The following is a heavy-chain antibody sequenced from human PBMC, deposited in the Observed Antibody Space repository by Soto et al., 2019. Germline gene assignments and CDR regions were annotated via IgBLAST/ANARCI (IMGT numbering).Heavy chain of an antibody. CDR3: ADPGIAAAGTPNDFDY. D-gene: IGHD6-13*01. CDR2: IIPIFGTA. J-gene: IGHJ4*02. V-gene: IGHV1-69*13. Sequence: PVKVSCKASGGTFSSCAISWVRQAPGQGLEWMGGIIPIFGTANHAQKFQGRVTITADESTSTAYMELSSLRSEDTAVYYCADPGIAAAGTPNDFDYWGQGTLVTVSS. CDR1: GGTFSSCA.